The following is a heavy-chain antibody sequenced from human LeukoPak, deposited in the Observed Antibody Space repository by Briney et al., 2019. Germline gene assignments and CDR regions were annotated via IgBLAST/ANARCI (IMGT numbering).Heavy chain of an antibody. CDR1: GFTFSNYE. J-gene: IGHJ4*02. CDR3: ARDFNTAMVRVLLLFDY. D-gene: IGHD5-18*01. CDR2: ISDHGKSR. V-gene: IGHV3-48*03. Sequence: GGSLRLSCAASGFTFSNYEMNWVRQTPGKGLEWVSYISDHGKSRNYVDSVKGRFTISRDNAKNSLYLQMSSLRVEDTAVYFCARDFNTAMVRVLLLFDYWGQGTLVTVSS.